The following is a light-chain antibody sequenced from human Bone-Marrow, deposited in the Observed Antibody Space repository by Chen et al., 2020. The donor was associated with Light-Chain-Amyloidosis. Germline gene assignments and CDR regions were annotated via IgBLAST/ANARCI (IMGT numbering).Light chain of an antibody. CDR2: GSS. J-gene: IGKJ4*01. V-gene: IGKV3-20*01. CDR3: QQYGTSPLT. CDR1: QTISSNY. Sequence: EIVLTQSPGTLSLSPGEGANLSCRASQTISSNYLTWYQQKFGQAPRLLIYGSSSRATGIPDRFTGSGSGTDFTLTINGLGPEDVAMYCCQQYGTSPLTFGGGTKVEIK.